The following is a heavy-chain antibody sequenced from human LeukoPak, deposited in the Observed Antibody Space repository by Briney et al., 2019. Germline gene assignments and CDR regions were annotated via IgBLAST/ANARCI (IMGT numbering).Heavy chain of an antibody. CDR2: IYTSGST. V-gene: IGHV4-4*07. D-gene: IGHD3-3*01. CDR1: GGSISSYY. Sequence: SETLSLTCTVSGGSISSYYWSWIRQPAGEGLEWIGRIYTSGSTNYNPSLKSRVTMSVDTSKNQFSLKLSSVTAADTAVYYCARGALDFWSGYYDYWGQGTLVTVSS. CDR3: ARGALDFWSGYYDY. J-gene: IGHJ4*02.